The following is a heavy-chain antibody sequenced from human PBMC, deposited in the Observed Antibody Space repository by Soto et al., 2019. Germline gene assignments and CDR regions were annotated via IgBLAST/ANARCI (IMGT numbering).Heavy chain of an antibody. CDR1: GGTFSSYA. D-gene: IGHD3-22*01. Sequence: QVQLVQSGAEVKKPGSSVKVSCKASGGTFSSYAISWVRQAPGQGLEWMGGIIPIFGTANYAQKFQGRVTITADKSKSTAYMELSSLRSEDTDVYYCSRDYYDSSCEPNWFDPWGQGTLVTVSS. CDR3: SRDYYDSSCEPNWFDP. CDR2: IIPIFGTA. V-gene: IGHV1-69*06. J-gene: IGHJ5*02.